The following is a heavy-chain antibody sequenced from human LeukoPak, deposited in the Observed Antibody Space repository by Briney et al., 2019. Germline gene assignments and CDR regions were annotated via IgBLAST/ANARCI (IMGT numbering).Heavy chain of an antibody. D-gene: IGHD2-2*01. CDR3: AREYCSSTSCYFPDY. Sequence: ASVKVSCKASGYTFTSYGISWVRQAPGQGLEWMGWISAYNGNTNYAQKLQGRVTMTTDTSTSTAYMELRSLRSDDTAVYYCAREYCSSTSCYFPDYWGQGTLVTVSP. V-gene: IGHV1-18*01. CDR1: GYTFTSYG. CDR2: ISAYNGNT. J-gene: IGHJ4*02.